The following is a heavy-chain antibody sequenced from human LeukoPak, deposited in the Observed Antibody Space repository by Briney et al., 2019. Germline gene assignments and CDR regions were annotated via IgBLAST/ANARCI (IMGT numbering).Heavy chain of an antibody. J-gene: IGHJ6*02. CDR3: ARDPLSGDYVWGSYRLTLTTRYYGMDV. V-gene: IGHV1-8*01. Sequence: ASVKVSCKASGYTFTSYDINWVRQATGQGLEWMGWMNPNSGNTGYAQKFQGRVTTTRNTSISTAYMELSSLRSEDTAVYYCARDPLSGDYVWGSYRLTLTTRYYGMDVWGQGTTVTVSS. CDR2: MNPNSGNT. D-gene: IGHD3-16*02. CDR1: GYTFTSYD.